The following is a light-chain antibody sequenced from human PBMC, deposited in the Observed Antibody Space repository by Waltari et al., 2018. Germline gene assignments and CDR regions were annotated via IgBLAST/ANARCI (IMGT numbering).Light chain of an antibody. CDR1: STDVGGYNF. CDR2: DVN. Sequence: QSALTQPASVSGSPGQSITISCTGSSTDVGGYNFVSWYQQHPGKAPQLIIYDVNKRPSGISNRFSGSKSGKRASLTISGLQGEDEADYYCSSYTSTSALRVFGGGTRLTVL. J-gene: IGLJ3*02. V-gene: IGLV2-14*03. CDR3: SSYTSTSALRV.